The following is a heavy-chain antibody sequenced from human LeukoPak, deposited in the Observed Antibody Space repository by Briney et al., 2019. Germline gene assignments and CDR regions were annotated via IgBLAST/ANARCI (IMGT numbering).Heavy chain of an antibody. CDR3: ARRKDYCSSTSCYNWFDP. CDR1: GGSISSYY. Sequence: SETLSLTCTVSGGSISSYYWSWIRQPAGKGLEWIGRIYTSGSTNYNPSLKSRVTISVDTSKNQFSLKLSSVTAADTAVYYCARRKDYCSSTSCYNWFDPWGQGTLVTVSS. CDR2: IYTSGST. D-gene: IGHD2-2*01. V-gene: IGHV4-4*07. J-gene: IGHJ5*02.